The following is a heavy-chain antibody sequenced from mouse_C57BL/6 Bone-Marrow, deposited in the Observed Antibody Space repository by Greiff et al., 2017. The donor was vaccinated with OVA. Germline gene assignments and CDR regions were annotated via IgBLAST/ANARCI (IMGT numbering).Heavy chain of an antibody. V-gene: IGHV5-12*01. D-gene: IGHD2-4*01. CDR3: ARRNYDRYYFDY. Sequence: EVKLVESGGGLVQPGGSLKLSCAASGFTFSDYYMYWVRQTPEKRLEWVAYISNGGGSTYYPDTVKGRFTISRDNAKNTLYLQMSRLKAEDTAMYYCARRNYDRYYFDYWGQGTTLTVSS. J-gene: IGHJ2*01. CDR2: ISNGGGST. CDR1: GFTFSDYY.